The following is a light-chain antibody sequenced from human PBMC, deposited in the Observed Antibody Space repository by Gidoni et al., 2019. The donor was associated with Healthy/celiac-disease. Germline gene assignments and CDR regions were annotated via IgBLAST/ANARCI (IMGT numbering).Light chain of an antibody. V-gene: IGKV1-39*01. CDR3: QQSYSTLGGT. CDR1: QSISSY. CDR2: AAS. J-gene: IGKJ1*01. Sequence: DIQMTQSPSSLSASVGDRVTITCRASQSISSYLNWYQQKPGKDPKLLIYAASSLQSGVPSRFSGSGSGTDFTLTISSLQPEDFATYYCQQSYSTLGGTFXQXTKVXIK.